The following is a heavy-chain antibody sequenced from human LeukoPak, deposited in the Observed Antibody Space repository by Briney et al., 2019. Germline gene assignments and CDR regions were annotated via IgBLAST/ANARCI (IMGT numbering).Heavy chain of an antibody. Sequence: GGSLRLSCAASGFTFSSYAMHWVRQAPGKGLEYVSAISSNGGSTYYANSVKGRFTISRDNSKNTLYLQIGSLRAEDMAVYYCARGSYQYYFDYWGQGTLVTVSS. CDR3: ARGSYQYYFDY. CDR1: GFTFSSYA. D-gene: IGHD1-26*01. J-gene: IGHJ4*02. V-gene: IGHV3-64*01. CDR2: ISSNGGST.